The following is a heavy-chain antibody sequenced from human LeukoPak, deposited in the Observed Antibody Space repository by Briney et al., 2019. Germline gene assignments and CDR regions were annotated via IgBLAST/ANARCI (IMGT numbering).Heavy chain of an antibody. J-gene: IGHJ3*02. CDR2: ISSSSSYI. CDR1: GFTFSSYR. D-gene: IGHD1-26*01. Sequence: GGSLRLSCAASGFTFSSYRMNWVRQAPGKGLEWVSSISSSSSYIYSADSMKGRFTISRDNAKNSLYLQMNSLRAEDTAVYYCARGLGVPDAFDIWGQGTMVTVSS. CDR3: ARGLGVPDAFDI. V-gene: IGHV3-21*01.